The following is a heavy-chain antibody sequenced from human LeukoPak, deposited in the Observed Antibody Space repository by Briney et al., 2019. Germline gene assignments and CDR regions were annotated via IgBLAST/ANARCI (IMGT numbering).Heavy chain of an antibody. V-gene: IGHV4-34*01. Sequence: SETLSLTCAVYGGSFNGYYWSWIRQPPGKGLEWIGEINHSGSTNYNPSLKSRVTISVDTSKNQFSLKLSSVIAADTAVYYCARVGRPDNWFDPWGQGTLVTVSS. CDR2: INHSGST. CDR3: ARVGRPDNWFDP. J-gene: IGHJ5*02. CDR1: GGSFNGYY. D-gene: IGHD3-16*01.